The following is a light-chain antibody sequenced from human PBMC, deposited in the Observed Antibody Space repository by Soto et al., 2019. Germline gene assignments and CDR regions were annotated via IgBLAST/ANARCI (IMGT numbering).Light chain of an antibody. CDR2: EVN. V-gene: IGLV2-14*01. CDR1: SSDVGNYNY. J-gene: IGLJ1*01. CDR3: CSYAGSYTYV. Sequence: QSALTQPASVSGSPGQSITISCTGTSSDVGNYNYVSWYQQYPGKAPKLMIYEVNNRPSGVSSRFSGSKSGNTASLTISGLQAEDEADYYCCSYAGSYTYVFGTGTKVTVL.